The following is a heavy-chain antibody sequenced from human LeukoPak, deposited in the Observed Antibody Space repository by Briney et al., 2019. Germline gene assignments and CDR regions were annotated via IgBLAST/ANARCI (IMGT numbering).Heavy chain of an antibody. V-gene: IGHV1-2*02. Sequence: ASVKVSCKASGYTFTGYYTHWVRQAPGQGLEWMGWINPNSGGTNYAQKFQGRVTMTRDTSISTAYMELSRLRSDDTAVYYCASGAPTYYYDSSGYYRFDYWGQGTLVTVSS. CDR2: INPNSGGT. J-gene: IGHJ4*02. CDR1: GYTFTGYY. CDR3: ASGAPTYYYDSSGYYRFDY. D-gene: IGHD3-22*01.